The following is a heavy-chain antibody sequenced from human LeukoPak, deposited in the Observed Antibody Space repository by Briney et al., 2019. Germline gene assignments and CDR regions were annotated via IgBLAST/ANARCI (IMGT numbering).Heavy chain of an antibody. CDR1: GGSISSSSYY. CDR2: IYYSGST. V-gene: IGHV4-39*07. Sequence: NPSETLSLTRTVSGGSISSSSYYWGWIRQPPGKGLEWIGSIYYSGSTYYNPSLKSRVTISVDTSKNQFSLKLSSVTAADTAVYYCARGYCTNAVCSLGPTQAWGQGTLVTVSS. CDR3: ARGYCTNAVCSLGPTQA. D-gene: IGHD2-8*01. J-gene: IGHJ4*02.